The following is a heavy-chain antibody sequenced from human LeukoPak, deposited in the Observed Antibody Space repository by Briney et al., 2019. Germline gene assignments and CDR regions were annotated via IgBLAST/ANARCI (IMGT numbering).Heavy chain of an antibody. V-gene: IGHV1-69*13. CDR2: IIPIFGSA. Sequence: SVKLSCTASGGTFSSYAISWVRQAPGQGLEWMGGIIPIFGSANYAQKFQGRVTITADESTSTAYMELSSLRSEDTAVYYCARIAVAGTLPTDYWGQGTLVTVSS. D-gene: IGHD6-19*01. CDR1: GGTFSSYA. CDR3: ARIAVAGTLPTDY. J-gene: IGHJ4*02.